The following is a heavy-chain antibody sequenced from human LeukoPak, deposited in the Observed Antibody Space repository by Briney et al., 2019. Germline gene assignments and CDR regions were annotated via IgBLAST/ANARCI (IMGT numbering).Heavy chain of an antibody. CDR2: ITGSGHLI. J-gene: IGHJ6*03. D-gene: IGHD1-26*01. Sequence: GGSLRLSCAASAFTFSNYAMNWVRQAPGKGLEWVSTITGSGHLIHYADSVKGRFTISRDNSKKTLYLQMNSLRAEDTAIYYCAKAGEYYYMDVWGKGTAVTVSS. CDR3: AKAGEYYYMDV. CDR1: AFTFSNYA. V-gene: IGHV3-23*01.